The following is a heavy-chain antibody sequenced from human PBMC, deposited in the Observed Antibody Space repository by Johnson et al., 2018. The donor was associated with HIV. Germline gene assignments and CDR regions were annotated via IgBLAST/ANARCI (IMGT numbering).Heavy chain of an antibody. D-gene: IGHD6-13*01. J-gene: IGHJ3*02. Sequence: VQLVESGGGVVRPGGSLRLSCAASGFTFDDYAMSWVRQAPGKGLEWVSAISGSGGSTYYADSVKGRFAISRDNSKNTLYLQMNSLRAEDTAVYYCAKVEAAAGTPRYNVFHIWDQGTMVTVSS. V-gene: IGHV3-23*04. CDR3: AKVEAAAGTPRYNVFHI. CDR1: GFTFDDYA. CDR2: ISGSGGST.